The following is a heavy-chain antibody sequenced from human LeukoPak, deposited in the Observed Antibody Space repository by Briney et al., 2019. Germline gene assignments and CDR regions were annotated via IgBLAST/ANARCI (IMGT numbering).Heavy chain of an antibody. CDR2: ISGSGGST. Sequence: GGSLRLSCAASGFTFSSYAMSWVRQAPGKGLEWVSAISGSGGSTYYADSVKGWFTISRDNSKNTLYLQMNSLRAEDTAVYYCAKDKLPSSGYYYRWFDPWGQGTLVTVSS. J-gene: IGHJ5*02. CDR3: AKDKLPSSGYYYRWFDP. D-gene: IGHD3-22*01. V-gene: IGHV3-23*01. CDR1: GFTFSSYA.